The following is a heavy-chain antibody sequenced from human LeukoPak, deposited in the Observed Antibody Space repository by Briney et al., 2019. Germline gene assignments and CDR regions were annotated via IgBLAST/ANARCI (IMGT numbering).Heavy chain of an antibody. CDR3: ARVWDYTVYYATSGDAFDI. J-gene: IGHJ3*02. CDR2: INPNSGGT. Sequence: ASVKVSCKASGYTFTGYYMHWVRQAPGQGLEWMGWINPNSGGTNYAQKFQGRVTMTRDTSISTAYMELSRLRSDDTAVYYCARVWDYTVYYATSGDAFDIWGQGTMVTVSS. D-gene: IGHD3-22*01. CDR1: GYTFTGYY. V-gene: IGHV1-2*02.